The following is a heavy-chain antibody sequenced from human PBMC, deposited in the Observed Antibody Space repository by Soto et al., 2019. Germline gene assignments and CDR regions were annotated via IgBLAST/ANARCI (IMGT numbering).Heavy chain of an antibody. J-gene: IGHJ3*02. CDR2: FIPIFDAA. CDR3: ARKAESYGFDI. V-gene: IGHV1-69*13. D-gene: IGHD3-10*01. Sequence: SVKVSCKASGGTFSNYAINCVRQAPGQGLEWMGGFIPIFDAANYAQNFRGRVTITADESTSTAYMELSGLRSEDTAMYYCARKAESYGFDIWGQGTLVTVSS. CDR1: GGTFSNYA.